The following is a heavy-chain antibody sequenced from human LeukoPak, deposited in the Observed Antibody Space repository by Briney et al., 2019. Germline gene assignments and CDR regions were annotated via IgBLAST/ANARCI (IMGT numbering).Heavy chain of an antibody. V-gene: IGHV3-66*01. CDR2: IYGGGST. Sequence: GGSLRLSCAASGFTVTSNYMSWVRQAPGKGLEWVSVIYGGGSTYYADSVKGRFTISRDNSKNTVYLQMNSLRAEDTAVYYCARGAGYSYSWTFDYWGQGTLVTVSS. J-gene: IGHJ4*02. CDR1: GFTVTSNY. CDR3: ARGAGYSYSWTFDY. D-gene: IGHD6-13*01.